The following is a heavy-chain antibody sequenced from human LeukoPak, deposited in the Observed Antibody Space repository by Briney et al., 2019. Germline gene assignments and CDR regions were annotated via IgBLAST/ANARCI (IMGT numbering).Heavy chain of an antibody. J-gene: IGHJ4*02. CDR1: GFTFSAYS. CDR2: STHSGST. CDR3: ARGRTGAAALDF. V-gene: IGHV4-34*01. D-gene: IGHD2-2*01. Sequence: GSLRLSCAASGFTFSAYSMNWIRQSPGKGLEWIGESTHSGSTNYNPSLKSRLTISVDTSKNQFSLKLTSVTAADTAVYHCARGRTGAAALDFWGPGTLVTVSS.